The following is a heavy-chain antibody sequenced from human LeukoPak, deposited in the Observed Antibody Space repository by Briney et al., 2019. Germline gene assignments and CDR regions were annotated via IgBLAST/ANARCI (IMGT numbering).Heavy chain of an antibody. Sequence: SETLSLTCTVSSGSISRDYWSWIRQPPGKGLEWIGYIYYTGSTNYNPSLKSRVTISVDTSKNQFSLKLSSVTAADTAFYYCAREEYSSDWYGHDSWGQGTLVTVSS. CDR2: IYYTGST. CDR1: SGSISRDY. J-gene: IGHJ4*02. CDR3: AREEYSSDWYGHDS. D-gene: IGHD6-13*01. V-gene: IGHV4-59*12.